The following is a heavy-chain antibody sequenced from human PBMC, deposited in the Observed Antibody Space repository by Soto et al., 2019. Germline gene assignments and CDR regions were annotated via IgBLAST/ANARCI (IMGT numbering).Heavy chain of an antibody. V-gene: IGHV3-30*03. Sequence: QVQLVESGGGVVQPGRSLRLSCAASGFTFSHYAMHWVRQAPGKGLEWVALMSYDGSNEYYADSVKGRFTISRDNSKNTLYLQWNSLGAEDKAVYYCATDGGHNFGYWGQGTLFTVSS. D-gene: IGHD3-10*01. J-gene: IGHJ4*02. CDR1: GFTFSHYA. CDR2: MSYDGSNE. CDR3: ATDGGHNFGY.